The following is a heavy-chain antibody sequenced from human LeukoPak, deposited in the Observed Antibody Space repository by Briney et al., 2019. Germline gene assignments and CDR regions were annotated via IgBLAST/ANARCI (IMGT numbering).Heavy chain of an antibody. J-gene: IGHJ4*02. CDR3: ARDPDVGSGSYYPHFDY. V-gene: IGHV1-18*01. Sequence: GASVKVSCKASGYTFTSYGISWVRQAPGQGLEWMGWISAYNGNTNYAQKLQGRVTMTTDTPTSTAYMELRSLGSDDTAVYYCARDPDVGSGSYYPHFDYWGQGTLVTVSS. CDR2: ISAYNGNT. D-gene: IGHD1-26*01. CDR1: GYTFTSYG.